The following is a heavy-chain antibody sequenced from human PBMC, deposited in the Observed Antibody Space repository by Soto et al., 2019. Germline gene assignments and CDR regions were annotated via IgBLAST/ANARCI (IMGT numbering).Heavy chain of an antibody. CDR3: ARGYYYGAGRPTPGGMDV. J-gene: IGHJ6*02. D-gene: IGHD3-10*01. CDR2: ISTYTDNT. V-gene: IGHV1-18*01. CDR1: GYTFTNYD. Sequence: QVHLVQTGAEVKKPGASVKVSCKASGYTFTNYDINWVRQAPGQGLEWMGWISTYTDNTNYAQKLQGRVTMTTDTSTSKAYMELRSLRADDTAVYYCARGYYYGAGRPTPGGMDVWGQGTTVTVPS.